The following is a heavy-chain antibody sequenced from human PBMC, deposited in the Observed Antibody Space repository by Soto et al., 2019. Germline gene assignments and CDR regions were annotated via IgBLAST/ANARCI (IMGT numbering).Heavy chain of an antibody. CDR3: ASDILAAGFYY. CDR2: INSDGSSA. D-gene: IGHD6-13*01. Sequence: EVQLVESGGGLVQPGGSLRLSCAASGFTFSTYWMHWVRQAPGKGLVWVSRINSDGSSATYADSVKGRFTVSRDNAKNTLYLQMNSLRAEDTAVYYCASDILAAGFYYGGQGTLVTVSS. J-gene: IGHJ4*02. CDR1: GFTFSTYW. V-gene: IGHV3-74*01.